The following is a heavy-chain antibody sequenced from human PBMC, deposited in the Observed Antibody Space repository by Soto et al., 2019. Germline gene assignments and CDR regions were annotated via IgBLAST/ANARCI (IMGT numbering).Heavy chain of an antibody. J-gene: IGHJ4*02. Sequence: GGALRLSCVGSGFIFSSFTMTWVRQAPGMGLQYLASISKSSSLIYYADSVRGRFIISRDNSKDSVFLQMYSLRAEDTAMYYCVRGDDRVDWGQGTLVTVSS. V-gene: IGHV3-21*01. CDR3: VRGDDRVD. D-gene: IGHD1-1*01. CDR1: GFIFSSFT. CDR2: ISKSSSLI.